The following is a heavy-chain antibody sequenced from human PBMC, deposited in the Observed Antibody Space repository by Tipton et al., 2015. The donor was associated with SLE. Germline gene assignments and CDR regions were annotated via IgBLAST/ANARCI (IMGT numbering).Heavy chain of an antibody. D-gene: IGHD3-10*01. CDR1: GGYIDRSSYY. CDR2: IYFSGSN. CDR3: ARSKYYYGLGAREPMAFEF. V-gene: IGHV4-39*02. J-gene: IGHJ4*02. Sequence: GLVKPSETLSLTCSVSGGYIDRSSYYWGWIRQAPGKGLEWIASIYFSGSNYKNPSLERRVTISVDTEENRFSLRLRSVTVADTAVYYCARSKYYYGLGAREPMAFEFWGPGQLVTVSS.